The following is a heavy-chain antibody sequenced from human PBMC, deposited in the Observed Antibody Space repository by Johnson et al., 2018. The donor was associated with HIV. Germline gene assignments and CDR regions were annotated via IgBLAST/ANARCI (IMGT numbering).Heavy chain of an antibody. CDR2: ASGSGGTT. D-gene: IGHD1-26*01. V-gene: IGHV3-23*04. CDR3: AKDRRQSSWELLDDAFDI. CDR1: GFTFSSYA. J-gene: IGHJ3*02. Sequence: VQLVESGGGLVQPGGSLRLSCAASGFTFSSYAVSWVRQAPGKGLAWVSGASGSGGTTYYADSVKGRFTISGDNSKNTLYLQMNSLRAEDTAVYYCAKDRRQSSWELLDDAFDIWGQGTMVTVSS.